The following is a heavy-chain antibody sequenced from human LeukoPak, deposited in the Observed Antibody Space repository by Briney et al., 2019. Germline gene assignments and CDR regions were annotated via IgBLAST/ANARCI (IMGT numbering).Heavy chain of an antibody. V-gene: IGHV4-59*01. CDR2: ISYSGST. J-gene: IGHJ4*02. Sequence: PSETLSLTCTVSGGSISSSYWSWIRQPPGEGLEWIGYISYSGSTNYNPSLKSRVSISVDTSKNQFSLKLSSVTAADTAVYYCARTGSTVTMLYPFDHWGQGTLVTVSS. CDR1: GGSISSSY. D-gene: IGHD4-17*01. CDR3: ARTGSTVTMLYPFDH.